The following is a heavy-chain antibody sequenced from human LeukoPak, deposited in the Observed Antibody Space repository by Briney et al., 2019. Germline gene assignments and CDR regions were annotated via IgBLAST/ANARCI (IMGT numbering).Heavy chain of an antibody. CDR1: GYIFTTYW. CDR3: ATPIHYYGSGSYYPPYFDY. V-gene: IGHV5-51*01. Sequence: GESLKISCEGSGYIFTTYWIGWVRPMPGKGLEWMGIFYPGDSDTRYSPSFQGQVTISADKSISTAYLQWSSLKASDTAMYYCATPIHYYGSGSYYPPYFDYWGQGTLVTVSS. D-gene: IGHD3-10*01. J-gene: IGHJ4*02. CDR2: FYPGDSDT.